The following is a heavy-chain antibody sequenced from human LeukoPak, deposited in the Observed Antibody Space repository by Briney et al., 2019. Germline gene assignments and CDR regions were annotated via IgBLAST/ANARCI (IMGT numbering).Heavy chain of an antibody. D-gene: IGHD3-10*01. Sequence: PGGSLRLSCAASGFGFSTDVMYWVRQAPGKGLEWVSAIYGNGGGASYTDSVKGRFTISRDNSKSTLYLQMNSLRPEDTALYYCAKLGVRSSAGEDYWGQGTRVTVSS. CDR3: AKLGVRSSAGEDY. CDR2: IYGNGGGA. V-gene: IGHV3-23*01. CDR1: GFGFSTDV. J-gene: IGHJ4*02.